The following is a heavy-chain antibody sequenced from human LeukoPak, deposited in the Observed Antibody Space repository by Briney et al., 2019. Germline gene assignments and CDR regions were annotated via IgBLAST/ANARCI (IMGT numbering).Heavy chain of an antibody. Sequence: WASVKVSCKASGNTFTGYYMHWVRQAPGQGLEWMGWINPNSYGTNYAQKFQGRVTMTRDTSISTAYMELSRLRSDDTAVYYCARGGRVTTVVTLLDYWGQGTLVTVSS. CDR2: INPNSYGT. CDR1: GNTFTGYY. D-gene: IGHD4-23*01. J-gene: IGHJ4*02. CDR3: ARGGRVTTVVTLLDY. V-gene: IGHV1-2*02.